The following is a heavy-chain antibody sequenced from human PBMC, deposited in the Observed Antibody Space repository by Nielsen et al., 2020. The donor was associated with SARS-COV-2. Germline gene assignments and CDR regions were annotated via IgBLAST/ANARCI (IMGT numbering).Heavy chain of an antibody. CDR3: ARDQVYYDSSGYALVP. CDR1: GFTFSDYY. V-gene: IGHV3-11*01. D-gene: IGHD3-22*01. Sequence: GESLKISCAASGFTFSDYYMSWIRQAPGKGLEWVSYISSSGSTIYYADSVKGRFTISRDNAKNSLYLQMNSLRAEDTAVYYCARDQVYYDSSGYALVPWGQGTLVTVSS. J-gene: IGHJ5*02. CDR2: ISSSGSTI.